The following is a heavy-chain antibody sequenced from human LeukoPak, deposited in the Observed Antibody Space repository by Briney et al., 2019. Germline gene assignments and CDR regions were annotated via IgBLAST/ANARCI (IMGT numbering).Heavy chain of an antibody. V-gene: IGHV3-48*01. CDR1: GFTFSSYS. Sequence: GGSLRLSCAASGFTFSSYSMNWVRQAPGKGLEWVSYISSSSSTIYYADSVKGRFTISRDNAKNSLYLQMNSLRAEDTAVYYCASGYDFWSGYPLGYFDYWGQGTLVTVSS. D-gene: IGHD3-3*01. CDR2: ISSSSSTI. J-gene: IGHJ4*02. CDR3: ASGYDFWSGYPLGYFDY.